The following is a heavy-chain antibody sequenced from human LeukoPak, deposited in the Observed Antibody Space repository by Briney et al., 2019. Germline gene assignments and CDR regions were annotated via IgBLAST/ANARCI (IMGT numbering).Heavy chain of an antibody. V-gene: IGHV1-18*01. CDR2: ISAYNGNT. J-gene: IGHJ5*02. Sequence: ASVKVSCKASGYTFTSYGISWVRQAPGQGLEWMGWISAYNGNTNYAQKLQGRVTMTTDTSTSTAYMELRSLRSDDTAVYYCARDSADIVVVVWFDPWGQGTLVTVSS. CDR3: ARDSADIVVVVWFDP. D-gene: IGHD2-2*01. CDR1: GYTFTSYG.